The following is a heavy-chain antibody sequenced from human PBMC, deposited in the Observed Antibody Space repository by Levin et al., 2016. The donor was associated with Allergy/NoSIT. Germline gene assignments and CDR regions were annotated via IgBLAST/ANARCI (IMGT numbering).Heavy chain of an antibody. J-gene: IGHJ4*02. D-gene: IGHD6-19*01. CDR3: TRLYSSGWYWYFDY. V-gene: IGHV4-59*01. Sequence: RQAPGKGLEWIGYIYYSGSTDYNPSLKSRVTFSIDTSKNQFSLNLSSVTAADTAVYYCTRLYSSGWYWYFDYWGQGTLVTVSS. CDR2: IYYSGST.